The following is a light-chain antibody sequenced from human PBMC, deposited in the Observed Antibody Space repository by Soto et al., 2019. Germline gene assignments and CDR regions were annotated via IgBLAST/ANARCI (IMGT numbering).Light chain of an antibody. CDR1: QGISNY. V-gene: IGKV1-27*01. CDR2: AAS. J-gene: IGKJ1*01. Sequence: DIQMTQSPSSLSASVGDRVTITCRASQGISNYLAWYQQKPGKVPKLLIYAASTLQSGVPSRFSGSGSGTDFTLTISSLQPEDVATYFCQQSYSTPPWTFGQGTKVEIK. CDR3: QQSYSTPPWT.